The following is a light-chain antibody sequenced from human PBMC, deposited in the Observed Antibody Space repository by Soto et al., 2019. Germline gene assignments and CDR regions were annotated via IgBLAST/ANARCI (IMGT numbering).Light chain of an antibody. V-gene: IGLV2-8*01. CDR1: SSDVGGYNY. CDR3: SSYAGSKNFV. Sequence: QSALIQPPSASGSPGQSVTISCTGTSSDVGGYNYVSWYQQHSGKAPKLMIFEVSKRPSGVPDRFSGSKSGNTASLTVSGLQAEDEADYYCSSYAGSKNFVFGTGTKVTVL. J-gene: IGLJ1*01. CDR2: EVS.